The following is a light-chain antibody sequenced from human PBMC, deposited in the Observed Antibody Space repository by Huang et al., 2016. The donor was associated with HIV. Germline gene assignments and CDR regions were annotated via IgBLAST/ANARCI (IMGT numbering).Light chain of an antibody. CDR2: GAS. V-gene: IGKV3-15*01. CDR1: QSISNN. J-gene: IGKJ2*01. Sequence: EIVMTQSPATLSVSPGERATLSCRASQSISNNLAWYQQKPAQPPRLLIYGASTRATDIPARFSGSASGTEFTLTISSLQSEDFAIYYCQQYNNWPPYTFGQGTNRELK. CDR3: QQYNNWPPYT.